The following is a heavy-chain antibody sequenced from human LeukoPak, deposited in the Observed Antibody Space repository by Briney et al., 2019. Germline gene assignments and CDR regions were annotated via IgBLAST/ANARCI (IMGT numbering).Heavy chain of an antibody. D-gene: IGHD1-20*01. Sequence: PSETLSLTCTVSGGSISSYYWSWIRQPPGKGLEWIGYIYNSGSTNYNPSLKSRVTISVDTSKNQFSLKLSSVTAADTAVYYCARLLTGTTFDPWGQGTLVTVSS. CDR1: GGSISSYY. V-gene: IGHV4-59*08. J-gene: IGHJ5*02. CDR3: ARLLTGTTFDP. CDR2: IYNSGST.